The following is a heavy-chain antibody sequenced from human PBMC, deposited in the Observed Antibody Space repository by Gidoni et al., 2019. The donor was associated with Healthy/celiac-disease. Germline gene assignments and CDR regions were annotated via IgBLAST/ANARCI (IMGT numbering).Heavy chain of an antibody. D-gene: IGHD3-10*01. CDR3: ARITETMVRGVIINWFDP. Sequence: QVTLKESGPVLVKPTETLTLTCTVSGFSLSTARMGVSWIRQPPGKALEWLAHIFSNDEKSYSTSLKSRLTISKDTSKSQVVLTMTNMDPVDTATYYCARITETMVRGVIINWFDPWGQGTLVTVSS. CDR2: IFSNDEK. CDR1: GFSLSTARMG. J-gene: IGHJ5*02. V-gene: IGHV2-26*01.